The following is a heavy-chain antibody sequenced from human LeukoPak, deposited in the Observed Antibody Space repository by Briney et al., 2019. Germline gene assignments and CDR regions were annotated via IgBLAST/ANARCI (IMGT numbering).Heavy chain of an antibody. J-gene: IGHJ4*02. Sequence: GGSLRLSCAGSGFTFSDFWMTWVRQTPGKGLEWVANIREDGTEKNLVDSVKGRSTISRDNTKNLLFLEMNNLRGDDTAIYYCVRESRPGGAMGLYHNLDYWGQGTLVAVSS. V-gene: IGHV3-7*01. D-gene: IGHD1-1*01. CDR2: IREDGTEK. CDR1: GFTFSDFW. CDR3: VRESRPGGAMGLYHNLDY.